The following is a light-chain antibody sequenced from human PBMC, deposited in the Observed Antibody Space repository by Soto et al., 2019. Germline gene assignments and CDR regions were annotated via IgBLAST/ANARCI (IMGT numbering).Light chain of an antibody. J-gene: IGLJ1*01. Sequence: QSALAQPASVSGSPGQSITISCTGASGYVGTYSLVSWYQQHPGKAPKVVIYEGHKRPSGVPDRFSGSTSVNTASLTISGLQTDDEADYYCSSYTTNSTPYVFGTRTKVTVL. CDR2: EGH. CDR1: SGYVGTYSL. V-gene: IGLV2-14*02. CDR3: SSYTTNSTPYV.